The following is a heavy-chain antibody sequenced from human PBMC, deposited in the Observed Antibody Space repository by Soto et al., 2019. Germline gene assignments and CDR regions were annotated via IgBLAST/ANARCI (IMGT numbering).Heavy chain of an antibody. CDR2: IYYSGST. J-gene: IGHJ4*02. D-gene: IGHD3-16*01. V-gene: IGHV4-59*08. Sequence: SETLSLTCTVSGGSISSYYWSWIRQPPGKGLEWIGYIYYSGSTNYNPSLKSRVTISVDTSKNQFSLKLSSVTAADTAVYYCARRWGDYFDYWSQGTLVTVSS. CDR3: ARRWGDYFDY. CDR1: GGSISSYY.